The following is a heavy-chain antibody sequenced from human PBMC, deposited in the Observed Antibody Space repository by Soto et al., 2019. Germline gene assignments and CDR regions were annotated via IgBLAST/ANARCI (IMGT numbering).Heavy chain of an antibody. CDR3: ARHGSGYDHPSIYYYYYGMDV. V-gene: IGHV4-39*01. D-gene: IGHD5-12*01. CDR1: GGSISSSSYY. Sequence: SETLSLTCTVSGGSISSSSYYWGWIRQPPGKGLEWIGSIYYSGSTYYNPSLKSRVTISVDTSKNQFSLKLSSVTAADTAVYYCARHGSGYDHPSIYYYYYGMDVWGQGTTVTVSS. J-gene: IGHJ6*02. CDR2: IYYSGST.